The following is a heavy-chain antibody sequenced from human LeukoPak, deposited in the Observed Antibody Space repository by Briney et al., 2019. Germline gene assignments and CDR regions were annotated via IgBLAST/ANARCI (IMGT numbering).Heavy chain of an antibody. CDR2: ISYDGSNK. CDR3: AKYSHDSSGSYDY. Sequence: GGSLRLSCAASGFTFSNYGIHWVRQAPGKGLEWVAVISYDGSNKYYADSVKGRFTISRDNSKNTLYLQMNSLRAEDTAVYYCAKYSHDSSGSYDYWGQGTLVTVSS. J-gene: IGHJ4*02. V-gene: IGHV3-30*18. D-gene: IGHD3-22*01. CDR1: GFTFSNYG.